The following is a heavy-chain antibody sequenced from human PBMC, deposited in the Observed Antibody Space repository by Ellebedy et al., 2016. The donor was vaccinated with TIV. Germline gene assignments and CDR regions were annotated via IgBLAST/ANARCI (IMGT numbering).Heavy chain of an antibody. CDR2: IYSSGST. D-gene: IGHD3-22*01. V-gene: IGHV4-59*01. J-gene: IGHJ3*02. CDR3: ARGRDYYDSSTPSPAFDI. CDR1: GASISTYY. Sequence: SETLSLXCTVSGASISTYYWSWIRQPPGKGLEWIGYIYSSGSTNYNPSLKRRVTISVDTSKNQFSLKLTSVTAADTAVYYCARGRDYYDSSTPSPAFDIWGQGTMVTVSS.